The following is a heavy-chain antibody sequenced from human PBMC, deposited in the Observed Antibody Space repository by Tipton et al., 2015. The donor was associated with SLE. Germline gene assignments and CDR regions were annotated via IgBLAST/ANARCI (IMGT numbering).Heavy chain of an antibody. V-gene: IGHV4-4*02. CDR2: IYHSGST. CDR3: ARLTFDWYLDL. CDR1: GGSISSSNW. Sequence: TLSLTCAVSGGSISSSNWWSWVRQPPGKGLEWIGEIYHSGSTNYNPSLKSRVTISVDTSKNQFSLKLTSVTAADTAVYYCARLTFDWYLDLWGRGTLVTVSS. J-gene: IGHJ2*01.